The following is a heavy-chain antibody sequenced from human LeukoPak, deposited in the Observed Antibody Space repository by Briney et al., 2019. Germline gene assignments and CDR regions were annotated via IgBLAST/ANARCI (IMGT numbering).Heavy chain of an antibody. V-gene: IGHV3-53*01. CDR1: GFTVSSNY. J-gene: IGHJ4*02. CDR2: IYSGGST. Sequence: GGSLRLSCAASGFTVSSNYMSWVRQAPGKGLEWVSVIYSGGSTYYADSVKGRFTISRDNSKNTLYLQMNSLRAEDTATYYCARVAGLYYFDYWGQGTLVTVSS. CDR3: ARVAGLYYFDY.